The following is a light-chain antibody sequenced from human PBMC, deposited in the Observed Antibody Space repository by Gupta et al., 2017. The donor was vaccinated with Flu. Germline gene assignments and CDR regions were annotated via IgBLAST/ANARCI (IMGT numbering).Light chain of an antibody. Sequence: DIQMTQSPSTLSASVGDRVTITCRASQSIGSWLNWYQQKPGKAPKLLIYKASSLETGVPSRFSGSGSGTEFTLTISSPQPDDFATYYWQQNNSYPRTFGQGTKVEIK. V-gene: IGKV1-5*03. J-gene: IGKJ1*01. CDR2: KAS. CDR3: QQNNSYPRT. CDR1: QSIGSW.